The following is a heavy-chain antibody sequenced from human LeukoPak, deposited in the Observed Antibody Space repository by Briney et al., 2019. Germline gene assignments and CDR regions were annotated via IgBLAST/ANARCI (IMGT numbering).Heavy chain of an antibody. V-gene: IGHV4-59*01. J-gene: IGHJ4*02. D-gene: IGHD3-22*01. CDR3: ARDLYDHDSSGYYEF. Sequence: SETLSLTCTVSGVSISGYYGSWLRQPPGKALEWVGYIYESGSNDYNPSLKSRVTISRDTSKNQVSLKLTSVTTADTAVYYCARDLYDHDSSGYYEFWGQGTLVTVSS. CDR1: GVSISGYY. CDR2: IYESGSN.